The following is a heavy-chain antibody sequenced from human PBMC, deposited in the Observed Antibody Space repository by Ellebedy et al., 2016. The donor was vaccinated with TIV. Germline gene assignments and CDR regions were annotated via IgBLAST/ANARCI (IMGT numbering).Heavy chain of an antibody. CDR2: INPGSGYP. J-gene: IGHJ4*02. D-gene: IGHD1-1*01. CDR3: ATERSATYFFDY. V-gene: IGHV1-46*01. CDR1: EYAFTNFL. Sequence: AASVKVSCKASEYAFTNFLIHWVRQAPAQGLEWMGIINPGSGYPGYAQKFQDRVTMTRDTSTNTVYMVLGSLRSDDTAVYYCATERSATYFFDYWGQGTLVTVSS.